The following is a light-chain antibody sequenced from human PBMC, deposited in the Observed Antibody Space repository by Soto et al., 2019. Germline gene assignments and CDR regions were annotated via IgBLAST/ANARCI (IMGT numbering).Light chain of an antibody. CDR1: QSISSE. Sequence: EIVRTQSPATLSVSPGESATLSCRASQSISSELAWYQQKPGQPPRLLIYGSSTRATGVAARFTGSGSGSDFTLSICGLQSKDFAVYYCQRGHNWPLTFGEGTRLEI. CDR3: QRGHNWPLT. CDR2: GSS. V-gene: IGKV3-15*01. J-gene: IGKJ2*01.